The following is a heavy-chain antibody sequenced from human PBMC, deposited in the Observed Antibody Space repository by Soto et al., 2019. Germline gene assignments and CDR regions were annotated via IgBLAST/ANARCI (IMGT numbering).Heavy chain of an antibody. CDR1: GFTFSSYG. CDR2: ISYDGSNK. V-gene: IGHV3-30*18. D-gene: IGHD2-15*01. J-gene: IGHJ4*02. Sequence: QVQLVESGGGVVQPGRSLRLSCAASGFTFSSYGMHWVRQAPGKGLDWVAVISYDGSNKYYADSVKGRFTISRDNSKNTLYLQMNSLRAEDTAVYYCAKDLVGYCSGGSCSNWGQGTLVTVSS. CDR3: AKDLVGYCSGGSCSN.